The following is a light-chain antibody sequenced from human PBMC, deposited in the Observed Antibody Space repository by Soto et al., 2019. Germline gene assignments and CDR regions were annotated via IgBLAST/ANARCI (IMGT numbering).Light chain of an antibody. V-gene: IGLV1-40*01. Sequence: QLVLTQPPSVSGAPGQRVTISCTGSSSNIGAGHVVHWYQQFPGRAPNLLIYGSSNRPSGVPDRFSDSKSGTSASLAITGLQAEDEADYYCQSYDNTLSASVFGGGTKVTVL. J-gene: IGLJ2*01. CDR1: SSNIGAGHV. CDR3: QSYDNTLSASV. CDR2: GSS.